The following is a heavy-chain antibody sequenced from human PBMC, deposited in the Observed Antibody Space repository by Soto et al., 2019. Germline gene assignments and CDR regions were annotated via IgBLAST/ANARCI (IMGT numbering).Heavy chain of an antibody. J-gene: IGHJ4*02. D-gene: IGHD3-3*01. CDR3: ARRLITIFGVVDY. Sequence: QVQLQQWGAGLLKPSETLSLTCAAYGGSFSGYYWSWIRQPPGKGLEWIGEINHSGSTNYNPSLKSRVTISVDTSKNQFSLKLSSVTAADPAVYYCARRLITIFGVVDYWGQGTLVTVSS. CDR1: GGSFSGYY. CDR2: INHSGST. V-gene: IGHV4-34*01.